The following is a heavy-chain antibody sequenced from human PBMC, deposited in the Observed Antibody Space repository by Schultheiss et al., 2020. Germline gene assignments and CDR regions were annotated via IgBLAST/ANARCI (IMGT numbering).Heavy chain of an antibody. CDR1: GFTVSSNY. Sequence: GESLKISCAASGFTVSSNYMSWVRQAPGKGLEWVSVIYSGGSTHYADSVKGRITICRDNAKNSLFLQMNSLRAEDTAVYYCGLGVGFDYWGQGTLVTVSS. J-gene: IGHJ4*02. V-gene: IGHV3-53*01. CDR2: IYSGGST. CDR3: GLGVGFDY. D-gene: IGHD3-10*01.